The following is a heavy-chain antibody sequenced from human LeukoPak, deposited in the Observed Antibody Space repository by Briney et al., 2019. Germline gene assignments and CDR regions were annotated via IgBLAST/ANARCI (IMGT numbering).Heavy chain of an antibody. J-gene: IGHJ4*02. CDR1: GFTFSSYV. D-gene: IGHD2-21*01. CDR2: ISGDGART. V-gene: IGHV3-23*01. Sequence: PGGSLRLSCAASGFTFSSYVMSWVRQAPGKGLEWVSAISGDGARTYYADSVKGRFTISRDNSKNTLDLQMNSLRAEDTAIYYCAKTVVVITFRFDSWGRGSLVTVSS. CDR3: AKTVVVITFRFDS.